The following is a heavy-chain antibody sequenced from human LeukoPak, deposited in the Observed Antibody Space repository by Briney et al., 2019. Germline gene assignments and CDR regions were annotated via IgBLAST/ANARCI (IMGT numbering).Heavy chain of an antibody. D-gene: IGHD1-26*01. V-gene: IGHV4-39*01. J-gene: IGHJ4*02. CDR3: ATLGKWELRFDY. Sequence: SETLSLTCTVSGGSISSSSYYWGWIRQPPGKGLEWIGSIYYSGSTYYNPSLKSRVTISVDASKNQFSLKLSSETAADTAVYYCATLGKWELRFDYWGQGTLVTVSS. CDR2: IYYSGST. CDR1: GGSISSSSYY.